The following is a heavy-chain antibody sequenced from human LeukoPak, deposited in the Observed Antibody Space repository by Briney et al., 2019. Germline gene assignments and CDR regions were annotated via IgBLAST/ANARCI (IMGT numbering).Heavy chain of an antibody. Sequence: KTSETLSLTCTVSGYSISSGYYWGWIRQPPGKGLEWIGSIYHSGSTYYNPSLKSRVTISVDTSKNQFSLKLSSVTAADTAVYYCARPVDTAMDDAFDIWGQGTMVTVSS. J-gene: IGHJ3*02. CDR3: ARPVDTAMDDAFDI. V-gene: IGHV4-38-2*02. CDR1: GYSISSGYY. CDR2: IYHSGST. D-gene: IGHD5-18*01.